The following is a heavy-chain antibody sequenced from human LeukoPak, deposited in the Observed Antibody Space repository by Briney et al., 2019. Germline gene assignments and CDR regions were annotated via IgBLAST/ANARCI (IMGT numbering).Heavy chain of an antibody. CDR2: IYPGDSDT. Sequence: GESLKISCKGSGYSFTSYWIGWVRQMPGKGLEWMGIIYPGDSDTRYSPSSQGQVTISADKSISTAYLQWSSLKASDTAMYYCASLYYYDSSGYYPFEYWGQGTLVTVSS. CDR1: GYSFTSYW. D-gene: IGHD3-22*01. CDR3: ASLYYYDSSGYYPFEY. J-gene: IGHJ4*02. V-gene: IGHV5-51*01.